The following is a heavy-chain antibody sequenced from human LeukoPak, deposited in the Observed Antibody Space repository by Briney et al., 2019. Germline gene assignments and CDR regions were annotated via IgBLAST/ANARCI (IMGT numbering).Heavy chain of an antibody. Sequence: PGGSLRLSCAASGFTFSSYAMSWVRQAPGKGLEWVSAMSGSGDHIYYADSVKGRFTISRDNAKNSLYLQMNSLRAEDTAVYYCARSYDFWSGYPPRDDYWGQGTLVTVSS. D-gene: IGHD3-3*01. CDR3: ARSYDFWSGYPPRDDY. CDR1: GFTFSSYA. J-gene: IGHJ4*02. CDR2: MSGSGDHI. V-gene: IGHV3-21*01.